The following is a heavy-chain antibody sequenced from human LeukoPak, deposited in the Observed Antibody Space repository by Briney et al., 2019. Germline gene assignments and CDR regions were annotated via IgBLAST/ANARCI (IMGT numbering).Heavy chain of an antibody. V-gene: IGHV3-33*08. CDR2: IWYDGSNK. CDR3: ATDSLGIFGRT. D-gene: IGHD3-3*01. J-gene: IGHJ5*02. Sequence: GGSLRLSCVGSGFTVSDNYMNWVRQAPGKGLEWVAVIWYDGSNKYYADSVKGRFTISRDNPKNTLYLQMNSLRAEDTAMYYCATDSLGIFGRTWGQGTLVIVSS. CDR1: GFTVSDNY.